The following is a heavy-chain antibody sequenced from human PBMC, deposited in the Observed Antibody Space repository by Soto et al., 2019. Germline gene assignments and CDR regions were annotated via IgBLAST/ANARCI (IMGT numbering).Heavy chain of an antibody. V-gene: IGHV1-18*01. Sequence: GAAVKVSCKASGYTFTSYGISWVRQAPGQGLEWMGWISAYNGNTNYAQKLQGRVTMTTDTSTSTAYMELRSLRSGDTAVYYCARAPIVVVTATTPGPLDYWGQGTLVTVSS. CDR1: GYTFTSYG. D-gene: IGHD2-21*02. CDR3: ARAPIVVVTATTPGPLDY. CDR2: ISAYNGNT. J-gene: IGHJ4*02.